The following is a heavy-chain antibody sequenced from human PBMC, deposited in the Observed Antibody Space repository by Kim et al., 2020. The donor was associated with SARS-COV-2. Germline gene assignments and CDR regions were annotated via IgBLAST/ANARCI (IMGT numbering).Heavy chain of an antibody. CDR3: AKDYDVWSVLYGMDV. V-gene: IGHV3-30*02. J-gene: IGHJ6*02. Sequence: DSVKVRITISRDNSKNPRYLQMNSLRAEDTAVYYCAKDYDVWSVLYGMDVWGQGTTVTVSS. D-gene: IGHD3-3*01.